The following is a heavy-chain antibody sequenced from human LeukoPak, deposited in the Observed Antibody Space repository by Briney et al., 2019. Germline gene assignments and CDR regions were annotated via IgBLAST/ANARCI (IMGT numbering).Heavy chain of an antibody. Sequence: GGSLRLSCAASGFTFSSYWMNWARQAPGKGLEWVASINHNGNVNYYVDSVKGRFTISRDNAKKSLYLQMNSLRAEDTAVYYCAAVFLVSYDSSGYYCFDYWGRGTLVTVSS. CDR2: INHNGNVN. D-gene: IGHD3-22*01. CDR1: GFTFSSYW. J-gene: IGHJ4*02. CDR3: AAVFLVSYDSSGYYCFDY. V-gene: IGHV3-7*01.